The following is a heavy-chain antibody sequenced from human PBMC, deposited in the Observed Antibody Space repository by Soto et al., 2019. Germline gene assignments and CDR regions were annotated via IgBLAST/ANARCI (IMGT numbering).Heavy chain of an antibody. J-gene: IGHJ3*01. CDR3: ARRASR. CDR2: IHPSGQPL. CDR1: GFTFSSSE. D-gene: IGHD1-26*01. V-gene: IGHV3-48*03. Sequence: EVQLVESGGGLVQPGGSLRISCAVSGFTFSSSEMYWVRQAPGKGLEWISYIHPSGQPLFYADSVKGRFTISRDNANNSLFLQMNSLRAEDTAVYYCARRASRWGQGTMVTVSS.